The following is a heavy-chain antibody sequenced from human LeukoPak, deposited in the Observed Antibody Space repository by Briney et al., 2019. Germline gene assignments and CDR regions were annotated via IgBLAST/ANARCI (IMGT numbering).Heavy chain of an antibody. D-gene: IGHD6-19*01. J-gene: IGHJ4*02. CDR1: GYTLTELS. CDR3: ATDPAYSSGWSGY. Sequence: ASVTVSCKVSGYTLTELSMHWVRQAPGKGLEWMGGFDPEDGETIYAQKFQGRVNMTEDTSTDTAYMQLSSLRSEHTALYYCATDPAYSSGWSGYWGQGPLVTVSS. V-gene: IGHV1-24*01. CDR2: FDPEDGET.